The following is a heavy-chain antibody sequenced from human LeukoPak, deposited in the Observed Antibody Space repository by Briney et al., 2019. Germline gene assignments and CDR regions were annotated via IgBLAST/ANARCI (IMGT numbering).Heavy chain of an antibody. V-gene: IGHV1-69*05. D-gene: IGHD1-26*01. J-gene: IGHJ4*02. CDR3: ARDSGSYYVGY. CDR1: GGTFSSYA. Sequence: ASVKVSCKASGGTFSSYAISWVRQALGQGLEWMGRIIPIFGTANYAQKFQGRVTITTDESTSTAYMELSSLRSEDTAVYYCARDSGSYYVGYWGQGTLVTVSS. CDR2: IIPIFGTA.